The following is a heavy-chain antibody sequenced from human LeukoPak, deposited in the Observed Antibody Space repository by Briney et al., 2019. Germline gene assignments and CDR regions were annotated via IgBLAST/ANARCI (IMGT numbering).Heavy chain of an antibody. CDR3: ARVGAWELQRVFEY. CDR1: GFTFGDYW. D-gene: IGHD1-26*01. Sequence: GGSLRLSCAASGFTFGDYWMTWARHVPGKGLEWVANIKQDGAEKHYVESVEGRFIISRDNAKNSLYLQMDSLRVEDTAVYYCARVGAWELQRVFEYWGQGTLVTVS. V-gene: IGHV3-7*01. J-gene: IGHJ4*02. CDR2: IKQDGAEK.